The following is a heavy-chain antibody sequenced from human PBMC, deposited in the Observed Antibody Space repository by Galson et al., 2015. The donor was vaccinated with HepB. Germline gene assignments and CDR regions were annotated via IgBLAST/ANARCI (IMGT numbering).Heavy chain of an antibody. CDR3: VRDGIPIDGYDY. CDR1: GFTFSDHY. CDR2: ISTSFYT. V-gene: IGHV3-11*06. Sequence: SLRLSCAASGFTFSDHYMTWIRQAPGKGLEWVSYISTSFYTKYADSVKGRFTISRDNARNSLYLQMNSLRAEDTALYYCVRDGIPIDGYDYWGQGTPVTVSS. J-gene: IGHJ4*02. D-gene: IGHD5-24*01.